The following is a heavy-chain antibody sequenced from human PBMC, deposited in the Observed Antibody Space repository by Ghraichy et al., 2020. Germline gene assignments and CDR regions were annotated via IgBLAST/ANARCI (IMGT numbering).Heavy chain of an antibody. D-gene: IGHD2-2*01. CDR1: GGTFRNSA. CDR3: ATTIVVVPAEHYYYYYMDV. Sequence: SVKVSCKASGGTFRNSAISWVRQAPGQGLEWMGRIIPLLGIANYAQNFQGRVTITADKFKTTAYMELSSLRSDDTAVYYCATTIVVVPAEHYYYYYMDVWGKGTTVTVSS. V-gene: IGHV1-69*04. CDR2: IIPLLGIA. J-gene: IGHJ6*03.